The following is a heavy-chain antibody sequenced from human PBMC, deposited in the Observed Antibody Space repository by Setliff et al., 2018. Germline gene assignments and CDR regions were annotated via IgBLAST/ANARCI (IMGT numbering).Heavy chain of an antibody. J-gene: IGHJ4*02. Sequence: ASVKVSCKASGGTFSSYAITWVRQAPGQGLEWMGWISPYKSDTNYAQKFQGRVSMTTDTSTSTAYMELSSLRYEDTAVYYCASAEVVVAPWGQGTLVTVSS. D-gene: IGHD2-15*01. CDR2: ISPYKSDT. CDR3: ASAEVVVAP. V-gene: IGHV1-18*01. CDR1: GGTFSSYA.